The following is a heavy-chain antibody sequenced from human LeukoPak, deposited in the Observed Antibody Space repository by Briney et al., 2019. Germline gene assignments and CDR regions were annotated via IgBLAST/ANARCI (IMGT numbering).Heavy chain of an antibody. Sequence: GGSLRLSCAASGFTFSSYWMSWVRQAPGKGLEWVANIKQDGSEKYYVDSVKGRFTISRDNAKNSLYLQMNSLRAEDTAVYYCARGQRVVPAANYYYYYGMDVWGQGTTVTVSS. V-gene: IGHV3-7*01. CDR2: IKQDGSEK. J-gene: IGHJ6*02. D-gene: IGHD2-2*01. CDR3: ARGQRVVPAANYYYYYGMDV. CDR1: GFTFSSYW.